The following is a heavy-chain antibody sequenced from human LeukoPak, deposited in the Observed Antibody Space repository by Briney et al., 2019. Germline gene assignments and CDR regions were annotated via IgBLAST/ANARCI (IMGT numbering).Heavy chain of an antibody. V-gene: IGHV4-39*07. D-gene: IGHD3-10*01. Sequence: SETLSLTCTVSGASFSSSSYFWGWIRQAPGKGLEWIGNIYYNGSTYYRPSFKSRVTRSVDTSKNQFSLKLSSVTAADTDVYYCARALRAVNAFDIWGVGTMVTVSS. CDR2: IYYNGST. CDR1: GASFSSSSYF. J-gene: IGHJ3*02. CDR3: ARALRAVNAFDI.